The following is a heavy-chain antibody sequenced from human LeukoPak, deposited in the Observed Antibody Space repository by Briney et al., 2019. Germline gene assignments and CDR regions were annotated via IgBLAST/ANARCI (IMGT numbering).Heavy chain of an antibody. CDR3: AQKGISNAFDI. V-gene: IGHV3-30-3*01. CDR2: ISYDGSNK. J-gene: IGHJ3*02. CDR1: GFTFSSYA. Sequence: GGSLRLSCAASGFTFSSYAMHWVRQAPGKGLEWVAVISYDGSNKYYADSVKGRFTISRDNSKNTLYLQMNSLRAEDTAVYYCAQKGISNAFDIWGQGTMVTISS. D-gene: IGHD6-13*01.